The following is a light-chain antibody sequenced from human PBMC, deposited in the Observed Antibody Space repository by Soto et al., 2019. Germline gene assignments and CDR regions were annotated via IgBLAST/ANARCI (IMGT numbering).Light chain of an antibody. CDR3: QHYNIYPWT. J-gene: IGKJ1*01. Sequence: DIQMTQSPSTLSASVGDRVTITCRASQSISNWLVWYQQKPGKAPKLLIYKASSLESGVPSRFSGSGSGTEFTLTISSLQPDDFATYYCQHYNIYPWTFGQGTKVEIK. V-gene: IGKV1-5*03. CDR2: KAS. CDR1: QSISNW.